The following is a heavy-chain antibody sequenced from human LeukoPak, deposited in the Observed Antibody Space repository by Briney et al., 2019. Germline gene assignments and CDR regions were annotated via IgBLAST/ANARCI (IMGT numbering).Heavy chain of an antibody. CDR3: ARGGIGYNWNYKGDNWFDP. CDR2: MNPNSGNT. V-gene: IGHV1-8*01. D-gene: IGHD1-7*01. CDR1: GYTFTSYD. J-gene: IGHJ5*02. Sequence: GASVKVSCKASGYTFTSYDINWGRQATGQGLEWMGWMNPNSGNTGYAQKFQGRVTMTRNTSISTAYMELGSLRSEDTAVYYCARGGIGYNWNYKGDNWFDPWGQGTLVTVSS.